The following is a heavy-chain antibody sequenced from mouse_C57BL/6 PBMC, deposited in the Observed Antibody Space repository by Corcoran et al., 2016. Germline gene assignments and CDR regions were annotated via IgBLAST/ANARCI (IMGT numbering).Heavy chain of an antibody. CDR3: ARAEYDGSSYGTFAY. D-gene: IGHD1-1*01. Sequence: QVQLQQSGAELARPGASVKLSCKASGYTFTSYGIRWVKQRTGQGLEWIGEIYPRSGNTYYNEKFKGKATLTADKSSSPAYMELRSLTSEDSAVYFCARAEYDGSSYGTFAYWGQGTLVTVSA. V-gene: IGHV1-81*01. CDR2: IYPRSGNT. J-gene: IGHJ3*01. CDR1: GYTFTSYG.